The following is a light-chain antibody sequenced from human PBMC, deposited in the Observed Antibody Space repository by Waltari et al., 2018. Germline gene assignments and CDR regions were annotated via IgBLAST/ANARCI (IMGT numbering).Light chain of an antibody. Sequence: DLHMIQPPSSLSASLVARVTITCQASQSRSSYLSWYQQQPGTAPKLLIYAASSLQSAVPTSFSGSGSGTDVTLTISSLQPEDVATYYCQQSYSTPSTLGQATKLEIK. CDR1: QSRSSY. CDR3: QQSYSTPST. CDR2: AAS. J-gene: IGKJ2*01. V-gene: IGKV1-39*01.